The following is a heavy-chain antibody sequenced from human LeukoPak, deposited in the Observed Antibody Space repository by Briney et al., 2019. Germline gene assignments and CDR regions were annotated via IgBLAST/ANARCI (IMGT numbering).Heavy chain of an antibody. V-gene: IGHV4-34*09. CDR3: ARGPIVGFGELSPPDV. CDR2: IYYSGST. CDR1: GGSFSGYY. J-gene: IGHJ6*02. Sequence: PSETLSLTCAVYGGSFSGYYWSWIRQPPGKGLEWIGYIYYSGSTHYNPSLKSRVTISVDTSKNQFSLKLTSVTAADTAIYSCARGPIVGFGELSPPDVWGQGTTVTVSS. D-gene: IGHD3-10*01.